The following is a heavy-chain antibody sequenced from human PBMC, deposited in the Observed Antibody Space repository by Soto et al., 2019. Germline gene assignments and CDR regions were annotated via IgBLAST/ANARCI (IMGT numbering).Heavy chain of an antibody. J-gene: IGHJ4*02. D-gene: IGHD2-8*02. CDR2: ISSSSTYT. Sequence: QVQLVESGGGLVQPGGSLRLSCAASGLTFSDYYMSWIRQAPGKGLEWISYISSSSTYTNYADSVKGRFTISRDNAKNSLYLQMNSLRADDTAIYYCARVLSESFDYWGQGTRVTVSS. CDR3: ARVLSESFDY. V-gene: IGHV3-11*05. CDR1: GLTFSDYY.